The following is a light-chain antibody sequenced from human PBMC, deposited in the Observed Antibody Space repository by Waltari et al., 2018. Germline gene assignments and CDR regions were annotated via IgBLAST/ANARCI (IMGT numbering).Light chain of an antibody. CDR3: SSYTISSTLV. J-gene: IGLJ1*01. Sequence: QSALTQPAFVSGSPGQSIPISCTGTSSHVGGYNYVSWYQQHPGKAPKLIIYEVKNRPSCISNRFSGSKSGTTASLTISGLQAEDEADYYCSSYTISSTLVFGTGTKVTVV. CDR2: EVK. CDR1: SSHVGGYNY. V-gene: IGLV2-14*01.